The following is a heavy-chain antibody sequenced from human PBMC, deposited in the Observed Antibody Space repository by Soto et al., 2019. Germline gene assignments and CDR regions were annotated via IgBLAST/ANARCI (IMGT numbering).Heavy chain of an antibody. CDR1: GGTFSSYA. CDR2: IIPIFGTA. J-gene: IGHJ4*02. V-gene: IGHV1-69*01. CDR3: ARGGGGY. Sequence: QVQLVQSGAEVKKPGSSVKVSCKASGGTFSSYAISWVRQAPGQGLEWMGGIIPIFGTANYAQKFQGRVRNTADEPTRKANMEVGSRGSEDTAVYDCARGGGGYWGQGTLVTVSS. D-gene: IGHD3-16*01.